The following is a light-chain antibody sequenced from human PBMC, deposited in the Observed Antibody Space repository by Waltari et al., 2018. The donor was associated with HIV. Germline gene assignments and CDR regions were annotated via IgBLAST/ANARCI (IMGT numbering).Light chain of an antibody. CDR1: SSNIGAGFD. CDR2: GNS. J-gene: IGLJ2*01. Sequence: QSLLTQPPSVSGAPGQRVTISCTGSSSNIGAGFDVHWYQQLPGTVPKLLTYGNSNLPSGVPHRFSGSKSGTSASLAITGLQAEDESDYYCQSYDRSLSGYVVFGGGTKLTVL. CDR3: QSYDRSLSGYVV. V-gene: IGLV1-40*01.